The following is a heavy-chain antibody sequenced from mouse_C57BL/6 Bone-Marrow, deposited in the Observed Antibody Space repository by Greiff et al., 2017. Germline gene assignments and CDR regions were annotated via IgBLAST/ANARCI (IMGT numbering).Heavy chain of an antibody. Sequence: VQLKQSGAELVKPGASVKLSCTASGFNIKDYYMHWVKQRTEQGLEWIGRIDPEDGETKSAPKFQGKATITADTSSNTAYLQLSSLTSEDTAVYYCALGVATNFDVWGTGTTVTVSS. CDR1: GFNIKDYY. CDR2: IDPEDGET. CDR3: ALGVATNFDV. V-gene: IGHV14-2*01. J-gene: IGHJ1*03. D-gene: IGHD1-1*02.